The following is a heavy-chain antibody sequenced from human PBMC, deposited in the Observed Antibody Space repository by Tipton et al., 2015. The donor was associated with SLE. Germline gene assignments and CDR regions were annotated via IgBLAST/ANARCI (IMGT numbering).Heavy chain of an antibody. J-gene: IGHJ4*02. V-gene: IGHV3-30*18. Sequence: SLRLSCAASGFTFSSYGMHWVRQAPGKGLEWVAVISYDGSNKYYADSVKGRFTISRDNSKNTLYLQMNSLRAEDTAVYYCAKDRAANDFWSGYLGAALDYWGQGTLVTVSS. D-gene: IGHD3-3*01. CDR1: GFTFSSYG. CDR3: AKDRAANDFWSGYLGAALDY. CDR2: ISYDGSNK.